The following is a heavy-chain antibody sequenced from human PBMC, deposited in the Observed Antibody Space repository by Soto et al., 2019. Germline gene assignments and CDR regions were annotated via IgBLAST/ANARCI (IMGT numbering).Heavy chain of an antibody. Sequence: SETLSLTCTVSGGSVSIGSHYWSWIRQPPGKGLEWIAYIYHSGSTDYNPSLKSRVSISVDLSKNQFSLRLDSVTAADTAVYYCERDRYDDLTSFDAFDIWGPGTMVTVSS. CDR1: GGSVSIGSHY. D-gene: IGHD3-3*01. CDR2: IYHSGST. CDR3: ERDRYDDLTSFDAFDI. V-gene: IGHV4-61*01. J-gene: IGHJ3*02.